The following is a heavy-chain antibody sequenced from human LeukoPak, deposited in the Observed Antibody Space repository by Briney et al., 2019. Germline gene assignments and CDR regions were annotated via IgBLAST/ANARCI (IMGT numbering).Heavy chain of an antibody. CDR3: ARATTHYYGSGSYSY. V-gene: IGHV1-18*01. CDR1: GYTFTSYG. Sequence: ASVTVSCKASGYTFTSYGISWVRQAPGQGLEWMGWISAYNGNTDYAQKLQGRVTMTTDTSTSTAYMELRRLRSDDTAVYYCARATTHYYGSGSYSYWGQGTLVTVSS. D-gene: IGHD3-10*01. CDR2: ISAYNGNT. J-gene: IGHJ4*02.